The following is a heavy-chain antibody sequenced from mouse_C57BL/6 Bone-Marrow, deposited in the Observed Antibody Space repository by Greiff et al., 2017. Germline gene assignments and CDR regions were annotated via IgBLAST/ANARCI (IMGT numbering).Heavy chain of an antibody. CDR3: ARGGNYGGDYFDY. Sequence: VQLQQSGAELVKPGASVKMSCKASGYTFTTYPIEWMKQNHGKSLEWIGNFHPYNDDTKYNEKFKGKATLTVEKSSSTVYLELSLLTYDDSAVYYGARGGNYGGDYFDYWGKGTTLTVSS. V-gene: IGHV1-47*01. CDR2: FHPYNDDT. J-gene: IGHJ2*01. D-gene: IGHD2-1*01. CDR1: GYTFTTYP.